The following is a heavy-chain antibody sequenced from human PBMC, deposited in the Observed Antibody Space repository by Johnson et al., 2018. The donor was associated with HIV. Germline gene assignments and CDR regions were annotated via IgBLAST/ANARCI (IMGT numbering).Heavy chain of an antibody. CDR1: GFTVSSNY. V-gene: IGHV3-66*01. J-gene: IGHJ3*02. D-gene: IGHD1-7*01. CDR3: ARGISNWNYFDDDAFDI. Sequence: MQLVESGGGLIQPGGSLRLSCAASGFTVSSNYMSWVRQAPGKGLEWVSVIYSGGSTYYADSVTGRFTISRDNSKNTLYLQMNSLRAEDTAVYYCARGISNWNYFDDDAFDIWGQGTMVTVSS. CDR2: IYSGGST.